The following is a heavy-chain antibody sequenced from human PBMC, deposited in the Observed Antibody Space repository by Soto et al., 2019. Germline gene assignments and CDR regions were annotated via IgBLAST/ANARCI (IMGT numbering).Heavy chain of an antibody. CDR2: ISGSGGST. V-gene: IGHV3-23*01. CDR1: GYTFSRYA. D-gene: IGHD3-9*01. CDR3: AKVGELRYFDWSSAYYYYYGMDV. Sequence: EVQLLESGGGLVQPGGTLRLSCAASGYTFSRYAMSWVHQARGKGLEWVSAISGSGGSTYYADSVKGRITISRDNSKNTLYLQMNSLRAEDTAVYYCAKVGELRYFDWSSAYYYYYGMDVWGQGTTVTVSS. J-gene: IGHJ6*02.